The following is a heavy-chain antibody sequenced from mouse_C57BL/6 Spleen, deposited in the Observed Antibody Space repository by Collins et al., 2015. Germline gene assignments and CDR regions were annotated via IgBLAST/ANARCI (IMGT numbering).Heavy chain of an antibody. D-gene: IGHD4-1*01. CDR3: ATLTGTGAY. CDR1: GYTFTSYW. V-gene: IGHV1-61*01. J-gene: IGHJ3*01. Sequence: QVQLQQPGAELVRPGSSVKLSCKASGYTFTSYWMYWVKQRPGQGLEWIGNIYPSDSETHYNQKFKDKATLTVDKSSSTAYMQLSSLTSEDSAVYYCATLTGTGAYWGQGTLVTVSA. CDR2: IYPSDSET.